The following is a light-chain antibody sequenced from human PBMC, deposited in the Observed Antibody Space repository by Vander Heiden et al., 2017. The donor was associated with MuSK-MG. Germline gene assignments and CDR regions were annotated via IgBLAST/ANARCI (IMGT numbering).Light chain of an antibody. CDR3: QQSDSTPHT. CDR2: SAS. V-gene: IGKV1-39*01. Sequence: DIQMTQSPSSLSASVGDRVTITCRASQTITTYLNWYQQKPGKAPNLLIYSASSLQRGVPSRFSGSGSGTDFTLTISSLQPEDFATYYCQQSDSTPHTFGQGTILDIK. CDR1: QTITTY. J-gene: IGKJ2*01.